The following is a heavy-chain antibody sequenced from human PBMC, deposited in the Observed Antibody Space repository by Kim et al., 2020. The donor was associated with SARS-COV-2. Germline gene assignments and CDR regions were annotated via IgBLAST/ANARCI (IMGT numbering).Heavy chain of an antibody. CDR2: IIPILGIA. CDR1: GGTFSSYT. V-gene: IGHV1-69*02. D-gene: IGHD2-21*02. J-gene: IGHJ6*02. CDR3: ARGAVVTFMDV. Sequence: SVKVSCKASGGTFSSYTISWVRQAPGQGIEWMGRIIPILGIANYAQKFQGRVTITADKSTSTAYMELSSLRSEDTAVYYCARGAVVTFMDVWGQGTTVTVSS.